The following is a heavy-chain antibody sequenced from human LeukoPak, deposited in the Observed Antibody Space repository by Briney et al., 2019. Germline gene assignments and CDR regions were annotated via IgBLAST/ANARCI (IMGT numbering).Heavy chain of an antibody. Sequence: GGSPRPSCAASGFTFSSYAMTWVRQAPGKGLEWVSAISDSGGSTYYADSVKGRFTISRDNSKNTLYLQMNSLRAEDTAVYYCAKIGKTPPGPYSSGWIDYWGQGTLVTVSS. D-gene: IGHD6-19*01. CDR1: GFTFSSYA. CDR3: AKIGKTPPGPYSSGWIDY. J-gene: IGHJ4*02. V-gene: IGHV3-23*01. CDR2: ISDSGGST.